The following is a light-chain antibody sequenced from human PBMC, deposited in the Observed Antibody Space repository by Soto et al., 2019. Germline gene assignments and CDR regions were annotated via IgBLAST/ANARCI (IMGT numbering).Light chain of an antibody. Sequence: EIVLTQSPVILSLSPGEGATLSCRASQSVSSYLAWYQQKPGQAPRLLIYDASNRATGIPARFSGSGSGTDFTLTISSLEPEDFAVYYCQHRSNWPPYTFGQGTKLEIK. V-gene: IGKV3-11*01. J-gene: IGKJ2*01. CDR2: DAS. CDR1: QSVSSY. CDR3: QHRSNWPPYT.